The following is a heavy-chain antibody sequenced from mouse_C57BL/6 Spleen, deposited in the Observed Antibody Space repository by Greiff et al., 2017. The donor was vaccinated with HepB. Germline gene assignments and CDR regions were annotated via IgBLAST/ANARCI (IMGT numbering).Heavy chain of an antibody. J-gene: IGHJ2*01. Sequence: QVQLQQPGAELVKPGASVKMSCKASGYTFTSYWITWVKQRPGQGLEWIGDIYPGSGSTNYNEKFKSKATLTVDTSSSTAYMQLSSLASEDSAVYYCARLWYYDYDGRGFDYWGQGTTLTVSS. CDR1: GYTFTSYW. V-gene: IGHV1-55*01. CDR3: ARLWYYDYDGRGFDY. CDR2: IYPGSGST. D-gene: IGHD2-4*01.